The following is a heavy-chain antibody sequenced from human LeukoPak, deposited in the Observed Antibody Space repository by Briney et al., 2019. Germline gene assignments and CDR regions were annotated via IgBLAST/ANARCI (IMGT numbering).Heavy chain of an antibody. CDR2: IYTSGSI. V-gene: IGHV4-4*07. J-gene: IGHJ3*02. Sequence: SETLSLTCTVSGGSISSYYWSWIRQPAGKGLEWIGRIYTSGSINYNPSLKSRVTMSVDTSKNQFSLKLSSVTAADTAVYYCARGDIVVVPAAKMGRNAFDIWGQGTMVTVSS. CDR1: GGSISSYY. CDR3: ARGDIVVVPAAKMGRNAFDI. D-gene: IGHD2-2*01.